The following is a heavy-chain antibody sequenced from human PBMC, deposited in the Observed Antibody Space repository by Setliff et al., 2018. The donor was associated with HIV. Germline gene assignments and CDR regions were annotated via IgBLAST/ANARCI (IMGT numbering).Heavy chain of an antibody. V-gene: IGHV3-49*04. J-gene: IGHJ4*02. D-gene: IGHD4-17*01. CDR1: GFTFGDYA. CDR2: IRSKAYGGTT. Sequence: GGSLRLSCTASGFTFGDYAMSWVRQAPGRGLEWVGFIRSKAYGGTTEYAASVKGRFTISRDDSKSIAYLQMNSLKTEDTAVYYCTRDVLTSGYWGQGTLVTVSS. CDR3: TRDVLTSGY.